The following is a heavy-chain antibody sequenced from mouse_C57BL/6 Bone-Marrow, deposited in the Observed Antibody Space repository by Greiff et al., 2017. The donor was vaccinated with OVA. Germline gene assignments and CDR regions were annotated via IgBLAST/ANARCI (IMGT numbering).Heavy chain of an antibody. CDR3: TATGWL. CDR1: GFTFSNYW. D-gene: IGHD4-1*02. CDR2: LRFTSDNYAT. Sequence: EVKLMESGGGLVQPGGSMKLSCVASGFTFSNYWLNWVRQSPEKGLEWVAHLRFTSDNYATPYSESVKGRFTISRDDAKSSVYLQMNKVKGEETGIYYCTATGWLGGQGTTLTVSS. V-gene: IGHV6-3*01. J-gene: IGHJ2*01.